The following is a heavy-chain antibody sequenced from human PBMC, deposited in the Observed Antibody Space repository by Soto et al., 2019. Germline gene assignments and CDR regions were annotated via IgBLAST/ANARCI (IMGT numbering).Heavy chain of an antibody. CDR2: INPNSGNT. J-gene: IGHJ5*02. CDR1: GYTFTSYD. D-gene: IGHD2-2*02. V-gene: IGHV1-8*01. CDR3: ARGFGGYCISTSCYTYNWFDP. Sequence: ASVKVSCKASGYTFTSYDINWVRQATGQGLEWMGWINPNSGNTGYAQKFQGRVTMTRNTSISTAYMELSSLRSEDTAVYYCARGFGGYCISTSCYTYNWFDPXX.